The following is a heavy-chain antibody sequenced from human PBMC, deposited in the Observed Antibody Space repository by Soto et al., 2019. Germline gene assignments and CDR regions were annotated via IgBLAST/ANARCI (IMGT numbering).Heavy chain of an antibody. J-gene: IGHJ4*02. CDR2: IIPIFGTA. V-gene: IGHV1-69*13. CDR1: GGTFSSYA. CDR3: AKYDSSGSSRR. Sequence: GASVKVSCKASGGTFSSYAISWVRQAPGQGLEWMGGIIPIFGTANYAQKFQGRVTITAGESTSTAYMELSSLRSEDTAVYYCAKYDSSGSSRRWGQGTLVTVSS. D-gene: IGHD3-22*01.